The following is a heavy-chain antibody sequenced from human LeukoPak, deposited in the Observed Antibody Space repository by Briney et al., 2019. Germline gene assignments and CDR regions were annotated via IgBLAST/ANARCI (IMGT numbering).Heavy chain of an antibody. D-gene: IGHD1-26*01. CDR2: IYYSGST. Sequence: KPSETLSFTCTVSGGSISSYYWSWIRQPPGKGLEWIGYIYYSGSTNYNPSLKSRVTISVDTSKNQFSLKLSSVTAADTAVYYCARGYRGTDAFDIWGQGTMVTVSS. J-gene: IGHJ3*02. V-gene: IGHV4-59*01. CDR3: ARGYRGTDAFDI. CDR1: GGSISSYY.